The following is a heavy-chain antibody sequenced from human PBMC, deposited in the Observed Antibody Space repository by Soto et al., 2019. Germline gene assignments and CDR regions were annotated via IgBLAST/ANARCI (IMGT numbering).Heavy chain of an antibody. D-gene: IGHD2-8*01. CDR2: INPKSGGT. V-gene: IGHV1-2*04. J-gene: IGHJ6*02. CDR3: ARGDSTDCSNGVCSFFYNHDMDV. Sequence: ASVKVSCKASGYSFTVYHIHWVRQAPGQGLEWLGRINPKSGGTSTAQKFQGWVTMTTDTSISTASMELTRLTSDDTAIYYCARGDSTDCSNGVCSFFYNHDMDVWGQGTTVTVSS. CDR1: GYSFTVYH.